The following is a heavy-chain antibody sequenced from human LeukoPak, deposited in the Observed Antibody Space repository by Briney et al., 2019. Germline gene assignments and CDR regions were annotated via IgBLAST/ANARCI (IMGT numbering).Heavy chain of an antibody. D-gene: IGHD3-10*01. CDR2: IDWDDDK. V-gene: IGHV2-70*11. CDR1: GFSLSTSGMC. CDR3: ARIEIYGSGSSYFDY. J-gene: IGHJ4*02. Sequence: SGPALVNPTQTLTLTCTFSGFSLSTSGMCVSWIRQPPGKALEWLARIDWDDDKYYSTSLKTRLTISKDTSKNQVVLTMTNMDPVDTATYYCARIEIYGSGSSYFDYWGQGTLVTVSS.